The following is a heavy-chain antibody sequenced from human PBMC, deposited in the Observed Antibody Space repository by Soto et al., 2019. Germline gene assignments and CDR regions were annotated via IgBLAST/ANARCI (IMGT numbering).Heavy chain of an antibody. CDR3: ARDLTPVLVDH. CDR2: ISAYNGNT. D-gene: IGHD2-8*02. J-gene: IGHJ4*02. CDR1: GYTFTSYG. V-gene: IGHV1-18*01. Sequence: QVQLVQSGAEVKKPGASVKVSCKASGYTFTSYGISWVRQAPGQGLEWMGWISAYNGNTNYAHKLQGKVTMTPDTSTSTAYMQLRSLRSDDPAVYSCARDLTPVLVDHSGQGTLVTVSS.